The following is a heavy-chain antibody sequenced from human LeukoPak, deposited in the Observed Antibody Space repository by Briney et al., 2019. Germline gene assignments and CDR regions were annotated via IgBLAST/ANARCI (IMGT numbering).Heavy chain of an antibody. Sequence: TGGSLRLSCAASGFTFSSYAMSWVRQAPGKGLEWVSAISGSGGSTYYADPVKGRFTISRDNSKNTLYLQMNSLRAEDTAVYYCAKDGRRGYSYGENSSSWKPERYFDYWGQGTLVTVSS. CDR2: ISGSGGST. J-gene: IGHJ4*02. CDR3: AKDGRRGYSYGENSSSWKPERYFDY. D-gene: IGHD5-18*01. V-gene: IGHV3-23*01. CDR1: GFTFSSYA.